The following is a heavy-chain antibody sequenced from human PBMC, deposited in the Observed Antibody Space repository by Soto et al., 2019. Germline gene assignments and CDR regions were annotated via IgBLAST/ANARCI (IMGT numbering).Heavy chain of an antibody. CDR2: VNAGNGNR. CDR1: GYAFSNYA. V-gene: IGHV1-3*01. J-gene: IGHJ4*02. D-gene: IGHD3-22*01. CDR3: ARDDFDSSGFDF. Sequence: QVQLIQSGAEVKKPGASVKVSCKASGYAFSNYAIHWVRQAPGQSLEWMGWVNAGNGNRKYSQKFQGRVTVTRDTSASTVCMELSSLRSEDTAVYYCARDDFDSSGFDFWGQGTLVTVSS.